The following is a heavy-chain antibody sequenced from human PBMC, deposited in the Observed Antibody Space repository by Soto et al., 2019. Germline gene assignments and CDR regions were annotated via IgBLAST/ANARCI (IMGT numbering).Heavy chain of an antibody. Sequence: QVQLVQSGAEVKKPGASVKVSCKASGYTFSSYRISWVRQAPGQGPEWMGWIHAYNGDTKYAQKCQDRLIMTTDTTTSTANMELRSLTSDDTAVYYCARADYGDEDYWGQGTLVTVSS. J-gene: IGHJ4*02. V-gene: IGHV1-18*01. CDR1: GYTFSSYR. CDR2: IHAYNGDT. D-gene: IGHD4-17*01. CDR3: ARADYGDEDY.